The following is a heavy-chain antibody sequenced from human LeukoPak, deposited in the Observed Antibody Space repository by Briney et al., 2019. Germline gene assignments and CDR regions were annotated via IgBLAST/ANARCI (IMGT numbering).Heavy chain of an antibody. CDR1: GGSISSYY. D-gene: IGHD2-15*01. Sequence: SETLSLTCTVSGGSISSYYWSWIRQPPGKGLEWIGYIYYSGSTNYNPSLKSRVTISVDTSKNQFSLKLSSVTAADTAVYYCARGGRGGSCYSCVWFDPWGQGTLVTVSS. CDR3: ARGGRGGSCYSCVWFDP. CDR2: IYYSGST. V-gene: IGHV4-59*01. J-gene: IGHJ5*02.